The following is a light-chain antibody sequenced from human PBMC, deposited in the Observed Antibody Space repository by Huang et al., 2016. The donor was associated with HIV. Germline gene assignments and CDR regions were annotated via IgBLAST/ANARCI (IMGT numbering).Light chain of an antibody. V-gene: IGKV1-NL1*01. CDR3: QQYFNPLPIT. CDR2: AAS. J-gene: IGKJ5*01. CDR1: QDISKS. Sequence: DIQMTQSPSSLSASVGDRVTITCRASQDISKSLAWYQQKPGKAPNLLLYAASRLESGIPSRFSGVGSGTIYTLTISSLQPEDSAIYYCQQYFNPLPITFGQGTRLEI.